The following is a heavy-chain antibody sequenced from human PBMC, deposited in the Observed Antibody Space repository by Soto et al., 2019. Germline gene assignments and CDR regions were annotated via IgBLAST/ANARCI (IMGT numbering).Heavy chain of an antibody. D-gene: IGHD3-22*01. V-gene: IGHV3-13*01. CDR2: IGTAGDT. CDR3: ARGYYYDSSGYYYATSFDY. J-gene: IGHJ4*02. CDR1: GFTFSSYD. Sequence: GGSLRLSCAASGFTFSSYDMHWARQATGKGLEWVSAIGTAGDTYYPGSVKGRFTISRENAKNSLHLQMNSLRAEDTAVYYCARGYYYDSSGYYYATSFDYWGQGTLVTVSS.